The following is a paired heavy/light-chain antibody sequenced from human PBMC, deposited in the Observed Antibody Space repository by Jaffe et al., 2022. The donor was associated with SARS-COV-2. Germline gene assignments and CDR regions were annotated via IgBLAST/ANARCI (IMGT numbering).Light chain of an antibody. CDR3: GTWDSSLREV. CDR2: DNN. V-gene: IGLV1-51*01. CDR1: SSNIGNNY. Sequence: QSVLTQPPSVSAAPGQKVTISCSGSSSNIGNNYVSWYQQLPGTAPKLLIYDNNKRPSGIPDRFSGSKSGTSATLGITGLQTGDEADYYCGTWDSSLREVFGGGTKLTVL. J-gene: IGLJ2*01.
Heavy chain of an antibody. CDR2: ISWDGGST. CDR1: GFTFDDYT. D-gene: IGHD2-21*02. J-gene: IGHJ4*02. CDR3: AKELLAYCGGDCFSTDY. Sequence: EVQLVESGGVVVQPGGSLRLSCAASGFTFDDYTMHWVRQAPGKGLEWVSLISWDGGSTYYADSVKGRFTISRDNSKNSLYLQMNSLRTEDTALYYCAKELLAYCGGDCFSTDYWGQGTLVTVSS. V-gene: IGHV3-43*01.